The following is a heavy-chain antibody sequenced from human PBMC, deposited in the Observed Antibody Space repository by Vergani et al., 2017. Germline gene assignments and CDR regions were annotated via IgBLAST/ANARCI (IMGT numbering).Heavy chain of an antibody. V-gene: IGHV3-33*01. CDR1: GFTFSTYG. CDR3: ARDRPRCRSTTCSFDAFDS. J-gene: IGHJ3*02. CDR2: LWYDGKYK. D-gene: IGHD2-2*01. Sequence: QVQLVESGGGVVQPGRSLRLSCVASGFTFSTYGMYWVRQAPGKGLEWVAALWYDGKYKYYAASVKGRFSAFRDNSQNTLSLQMNSLRGEDTAVYYCARDRPRCRSTTCSFDAFDSCGEGTMVTVSS.